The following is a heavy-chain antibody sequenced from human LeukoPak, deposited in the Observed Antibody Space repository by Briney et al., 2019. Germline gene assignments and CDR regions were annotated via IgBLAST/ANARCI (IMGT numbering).Heavy chain of an antibody. Sequence: SESLSLTCTVSGGSISSSSYYWGWIRQPPGKGLEWIGSISYSGSTYYNPTLKSRVTISVDTSKNQFSLKLSSVTAADTAVYYGARGYCSGGSCYSYYYYNYMDVWGKGTTVTVSS. J-gene: IGHJ6*03. CDR1: GGSISSSSYY. D-gene: IGHD2-15*01. CDR3: ARGYCSGGSCYSYYYYNYMDV. V-gene: IGHV4-39*07. CDR2: ISYSGST.